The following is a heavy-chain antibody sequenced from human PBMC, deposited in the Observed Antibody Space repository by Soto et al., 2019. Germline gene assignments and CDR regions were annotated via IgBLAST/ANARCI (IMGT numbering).Heavy chain of an antibody. D-gene: IGHD4-17*01. CDR1: GLTFSSYA. V-gene: IGHV3-23*01. J-gene: IGHJ4*02. Sequence: GGSRRLSCAPSGLTFSSYAMTWVRQAPGKGLEWVSGARGTGGSAYYADSVKGRFTISRDKSTNTLYLHMNSLRAEDTAVYYCARGSAYSDYDLEYWGQGTLVTVSS. CDR2: ARGTGGSA. CDR3: ARGSAYSDYDLEY.